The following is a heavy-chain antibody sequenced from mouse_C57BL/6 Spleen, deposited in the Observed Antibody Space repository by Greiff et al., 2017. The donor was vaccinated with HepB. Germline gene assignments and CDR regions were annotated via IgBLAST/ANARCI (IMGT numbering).Heavy chain of an antibody. CDR1: GYTFTSYW. V-gene: IGHV1-64*01. D-gene: IGHD3-2*02. CDR3: ARSRQLRLQESFAY. J-gene: IGHJ3*01. CDR2: IHPNSGST. Sequence: QVQLQQPGAELVKPGASVKLSCKASGYTFTSYWMHWVKQRPGQGLEWIGMIHPNSGSTNYNETFKSKATLTVDKSSSTAYMQLSSRTSEDSAVYYCARSRQLRLQESFAYWGQGTLVTVSA.